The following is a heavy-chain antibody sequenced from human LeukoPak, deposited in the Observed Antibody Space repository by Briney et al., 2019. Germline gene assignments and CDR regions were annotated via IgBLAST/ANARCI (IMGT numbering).Heavy chain of an antibody. Sequence: PGGSLRLSCAASGFTFSSYAMHWVRQAPGKGLEWVAVISYDGSNKYYADSVKGRFTISRDNSKNTLYLQMNSLRAEDTAAYYCARVGSGYSGYDPYYFDYWGQGTLVTVSS. D-gene: IGHD5-12*01. V-gene: IGHV3-30-3*01. CDR3: ARVGSGYSGYDPYYFDY. CDR2: ISYDGSNK. CDR1: GFTFSSYA. J-gene: IGHJ4*02.